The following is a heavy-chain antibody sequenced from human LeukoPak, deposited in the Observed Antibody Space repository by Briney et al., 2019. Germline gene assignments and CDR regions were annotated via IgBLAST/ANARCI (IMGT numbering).Heavy chain of an antibody. D-gene: IGHD2-15*01. CDR3: ARGPLEYCSGGSCYSGRNWFDP. Sequence: ASVKVSCKVSGYTLTELSMHWVRQAPGKGLEWMGWINPNSGDTNYAQKFQGRVTMTRDTSISTAYMDLRRLKSDDTAVYFCARGPLEYCSGGSCYSGRNWFDPWGQGTLVTVSS. J-gene: IGHJ5*02. V-gene: IGHV1-2*02. CDR2: INPNSGDT. CDR1: GYTLTELS.